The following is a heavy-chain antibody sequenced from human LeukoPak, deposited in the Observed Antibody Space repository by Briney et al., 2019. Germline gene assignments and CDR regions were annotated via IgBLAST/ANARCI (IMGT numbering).Heavy chain of an antibody. CDR2: VSYGGSDK. CDR1: GFTFTNYA. J-gene: IGHJ3*02. Sequence: GGSLRLSCAASGFTFTNYAMDWVRQAPGKGLEWVAIVSYGGSDKSYADSVRGRFTISRDNSKNTLYLQMNSLRPEDTALYYCAKDLNDAFDMWGQGTMVTVSS. CDR3: AKDLNDAFDM. V-gene: IGHV3-30*18.